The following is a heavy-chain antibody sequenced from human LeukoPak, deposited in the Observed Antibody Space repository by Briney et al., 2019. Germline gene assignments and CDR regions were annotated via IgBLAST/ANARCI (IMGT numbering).Heavy chain of an antibody. V-gene: IGHV1-69*04. Sequence: SVKVSCKASGYTFNKHGISWVRQAPGQGLEWMGRVVPMFGIRNYPQTFRGRVNITADKATNTVYMELRSLRAEDTAIYYCATEPSRSYSFDHLDFWGLGTPVTVSS. J-gene: IGHJ4*02. D-gene: IGHD5-12*01. CDR3: ATEPSRSYSFDHLDF. CDR2: VVPMFGIR. CDR1: GYTFNKHG.